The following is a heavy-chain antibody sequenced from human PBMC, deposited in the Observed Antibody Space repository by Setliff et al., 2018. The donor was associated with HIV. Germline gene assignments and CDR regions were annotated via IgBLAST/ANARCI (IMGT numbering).Heavy chain of an antibody. D-gene: IGHD3-3*01. J-gene: IGHJ6*04. CDR2: INHSGST. Sequence: ASETLSLTCAVHGGSFSGYYWSWIRQPPGKGLEWIGEINHSGSTNYNPSLKSRVTISVDTSKNQFSLKLSSVTAADTAVYYCAKRYSDFWSGQTDVWGKGTTVTVSS. V-gene: IGHV4-34*01. CDR3: AKRYSDFWSGQTDV. CDR1: GGSFSGYY.